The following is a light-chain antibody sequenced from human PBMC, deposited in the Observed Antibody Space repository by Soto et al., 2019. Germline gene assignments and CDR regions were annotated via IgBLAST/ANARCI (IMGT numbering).Light chain of an antibody. J-gene: IGLJ2*01. CDR1: SSDVGSYNL. CDR3: RSFAGSSTVV. Sequence: QSALTQPASVSGSPGQSITISCTGTSSDVGSYNLVSWYQQQPGKAPKLMIYEGSKRPSGVSNRVSGSKSGNTASLTISVLQAEDEADYYCRSFAGSSTVVFGGGTKLTVL. V-gene: IGLV2-23*01. CDR2: EGS.